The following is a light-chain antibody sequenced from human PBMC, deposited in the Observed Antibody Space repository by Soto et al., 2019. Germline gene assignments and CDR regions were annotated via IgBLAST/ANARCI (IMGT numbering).Light chain of an antibody. Sequence: QSALTQPASVSGSPGQSITISCTGTNSDVGGYNYVSWYQQHPGKAPKLMIYEVSNRPSGISNRFSGSKSGNTASLTISGLQAEDEADYYCISYTRSSVWVFGGGTKLTVL. J-gene: IGLJ3*02. CDR3: ISYTRSSVWV. CDR1: NSDVGGYNY. V-gene: IGLV2-14*01. CDR2: EVS.